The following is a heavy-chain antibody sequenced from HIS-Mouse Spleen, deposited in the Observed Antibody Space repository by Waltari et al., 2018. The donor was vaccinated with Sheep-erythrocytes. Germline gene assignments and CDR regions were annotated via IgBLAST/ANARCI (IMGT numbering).Heavy chain of an antibody. V-gene: IGHV1-69*04. J-gene: IGHJ4*02. CDR3: AQTGATTPHFDY. CDR1: GGTFSSYA. D-gene: IGHD1-26*01. CDR2: ISPILGIA. Sequence: QVQLVQSGAEVKKPGSSVKVSCKASGGTFSSYAISWVRQAPGQGLEWMGRISPILGIANYAQKCQGRVTITADKSTSTAYMELSSLRSEDTAVYYCAQTGATTPHFDYWGQGTLVTVSS.